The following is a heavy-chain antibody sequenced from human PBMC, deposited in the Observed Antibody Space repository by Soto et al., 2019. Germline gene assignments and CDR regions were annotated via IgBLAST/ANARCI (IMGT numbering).Heavy chain of an antibody. J-gene: IGHJ6*02. CDR2: ISSSGSTI. V-gene: IGHV3-48*03. D-gene: IGHD2-8*01. Sequence: GGSLRLSCAASGFTFSSYEMNWVRQAPGKGLEWVSYISSSGSTIYYADSVKGRFTISRDNAKNSLYLQMNSLGAEDTAVYYCARDRGEAYCTNGVCFGGGMDVWGQGTTVTVSS. CDR1: GFTFSSYE. CDR3: ARDRGEAYCTNGVCFGGGMDV.